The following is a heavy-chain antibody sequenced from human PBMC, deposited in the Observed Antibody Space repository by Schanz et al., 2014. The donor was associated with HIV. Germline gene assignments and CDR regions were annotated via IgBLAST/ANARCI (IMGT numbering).Heavy chain of an antibody. CDR2: ISESGGRT. CDR1: GFNFNNYA. CDR3: AKPEYDSRGNSQSHFDY. V-gene: IGHV3-23*01. J-gene: IGHJ4*02. D-gene: IGHD3-22*01. Sequence: EVQLLESGGGLEQPGGSLRLSCAASGFNFNNYAMTWVRQAPGKGLEWVSSISESGGRTYYADSVNGRFTISRDSSKNTLYLQMTTLRIDDTAVYYCAKPEYDSRGNSQSHFDYWGQGTLVTVSS.